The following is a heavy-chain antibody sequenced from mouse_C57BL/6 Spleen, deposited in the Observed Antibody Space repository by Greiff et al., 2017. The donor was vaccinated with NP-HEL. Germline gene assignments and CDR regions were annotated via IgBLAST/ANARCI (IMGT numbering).Heavy chain of an antibody. D-gene: IGHD1-1*01. CDR2: IWSGGST. CDR1: GFSLTSYG. V-gene: IGHV2-2*01. Sequence: QVQLQQSGPGLVQPSQSLSITCTVSGFSLTSYGVHWVRQSPGKGLEWLGVIWSGGSTDYNAAFISRLSISKDNSKSQVFFKMNSLQADDTAIYYCARNPFITTVVATNFDYWGQGTTLTVSS. CDR3: ARNPFITTVVATNFDY. J-gene: IGHJ2*01.